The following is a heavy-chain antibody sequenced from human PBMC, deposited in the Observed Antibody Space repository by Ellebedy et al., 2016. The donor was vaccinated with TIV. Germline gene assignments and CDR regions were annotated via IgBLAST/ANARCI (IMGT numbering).Heavy chain of an antibody. Sequence: PGGSLRLSCAASGFTFTNHWMSWVRQAQGMGLEWVANINQDGSEKYYVDSVKGRFTISRDNAQKSLDLQMSSLRAEDTAVYYCRAHSDFDCWGQGTLVIVSS. CDR3: RAHSDFDC. CDR1: GFTFTNHW. J-gene: IGHJ4*02. CDR2: INQDGSEK. D-gene: IGHD2-15*01. V-gene: IGHV3-7*01.